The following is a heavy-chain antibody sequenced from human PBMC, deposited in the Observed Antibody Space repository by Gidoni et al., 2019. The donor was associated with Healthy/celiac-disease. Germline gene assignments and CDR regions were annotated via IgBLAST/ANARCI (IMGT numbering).Heavy chain of an antibody. Sequence: QVQLVESGGGVVQPGRSLRLSCAASGFTFRSYGMHWVRQAPGKGLEWVAVIWYDGSNKYYADSVKGRFTISRDNSKNTLYLQMNSLRAEDTAVYYCARVGSSGWYVDWGQGTLVTVSS. CDR3: ARVGSSGWYVD. CDR1: GFTFRSYG. CDR2: IWYDGSNK. J-gene: IGHJ4*02. V-gene: IGHV3-33*01. D-gene: IGHD6-19*01.